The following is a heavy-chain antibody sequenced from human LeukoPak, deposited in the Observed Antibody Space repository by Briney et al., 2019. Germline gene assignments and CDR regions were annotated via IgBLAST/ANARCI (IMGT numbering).Heavy chain of an antibody. CDR1: GYTFTSYY. D-gene: IGHD6-19*01. CDR3: ARDTAQSSGWYSWFDP. CDR2: INPSGGST. Sequence: ASVKVSCKASGYTFTSYYMHWVRQAPEQGLEWMGIINPSGGSTSYAQKFQGRVTMTRDTSTSTVYMELSSLRSEDTAVYYCARDTAQSSGWYSWFDPWGQGTLVTVSS. V-gene: IGHV1-46*01. J-gene: IGHJ5*02.